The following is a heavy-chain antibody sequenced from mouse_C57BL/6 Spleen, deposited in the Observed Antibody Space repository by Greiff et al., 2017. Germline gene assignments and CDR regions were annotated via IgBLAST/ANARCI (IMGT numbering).Heavy chain of an antibody. V-gene: IGHV1-81*01. D-gene: IGHD1-1*01. J-gene: IGHJ1*03. CDR3: AREGPIYRYFDV. CDR2: IYPRSGNT. Sequence: QVQLQQSGAELARPGASVKLSCKASGYTFTSYGISWVKQRTGQGLEWIGEIYPRSGNTYYNEKFKGKATLTADKSSSTAYMELRSLTSEDSAVYFCAREGPIYRYFDVWGTGTTVTVSS. CDR1: GYTFTSYG.